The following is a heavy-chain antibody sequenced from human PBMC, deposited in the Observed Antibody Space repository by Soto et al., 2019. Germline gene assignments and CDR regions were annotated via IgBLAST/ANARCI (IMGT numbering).Heavy chain of an antibody. J-gene: IGHJ4*02. CDR1: GLTFSSYG. D-gene: IGHD5-12*01. CDR2: ISYDGSNK. V-gene: IGHV3-30*18. Sequence: QVQLVESGGGVVQPGRSLRLSCAASGLTFSSYGMHWVRQAPGKGLEWVAVISYDGSNKYYADSVKGRFTISRDNSKNXVYLQMNSLRAEDTAVYYCAKDWPHSNSGYGAFGYWGQGTLVTVSS. CDR3: AKDWPHSNSGYGAFGY.